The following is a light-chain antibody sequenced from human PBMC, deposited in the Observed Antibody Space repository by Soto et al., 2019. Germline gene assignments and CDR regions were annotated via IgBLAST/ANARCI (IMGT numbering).Light chain of an antibody. CDR1: SGSVSTSYY. J-gene: IGLJ3*02. Sequence: QAVVTQEPSFSVSPGRTVTLTCGLSSGSVSTSYYPSWYQQTPGQAPRTLIYSTNTRSSGVPDRFSGSILGNKAALTITGAQADYESYYYCVLYMGSGIWVFGGGTKLTVL. CDR2: STN. V-gene: IGLV8-61*01. CDR3: VLYMGSGIWV.